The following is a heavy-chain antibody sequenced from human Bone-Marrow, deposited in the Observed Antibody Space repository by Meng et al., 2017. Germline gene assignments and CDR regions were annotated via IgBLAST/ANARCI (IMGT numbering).Heavy chain of an antibody. J-gene: IGHJ3*02. CDR2: IIPIFGTA. D-gene: IGHD6-6*01. CDR3: APSIAAPGAFDI. V-gene: IGHV1-69*13. CDR1: GGTFSSYA. Sequence: SVKVSCKASGGTFSSYAISWVRQAPGQGLEWMGGIIPIFGTANYAQKFQGRVTITADESTSTAYMELSSLRSDDTAVYYCAPSIAAPGAFDIWGQGTMVTVSS.